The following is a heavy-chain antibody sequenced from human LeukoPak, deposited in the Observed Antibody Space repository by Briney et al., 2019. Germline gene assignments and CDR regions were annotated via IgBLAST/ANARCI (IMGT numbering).Heavy chain of an antibody. CDR3: AKVVGGSGWWVDY. V-gene: IGHV3-23*01. CDR2: ISGSGGST. CDR1: GFTFSSYA. Sequence: TGGSLRLSCAASGFTFSSYAMGWVRQAPGKGLEWVSAISGSGGSTYYADSVKGRFTISRDNSKNTLYLQMNSLRAEDTAVYYCAKVVGGSGWWVDYWGQGTLVTVSS. J-gene: IGHJ4*02. D-gene: IGHD6-19*01.